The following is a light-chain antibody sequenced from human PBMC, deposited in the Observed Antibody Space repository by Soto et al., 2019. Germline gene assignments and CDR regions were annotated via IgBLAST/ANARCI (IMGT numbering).Light chain of an antibody. CDR1: SSDVGGYNY. V-gene: IGLV2-14*01. Sequence: QSALTQPASVSGSPGQSITISCTGTSSDVGGYNYVSWYQQHPGKAPKLMTYEVSNRPSGVSNRLSGSKSGNTASLTISGLQPEDEDDYCCRPYTSSSTRVFGGGTPLTVL. CDR3: RPYTSSSTRV. J-gene: IGLJ3*02. CDR2: EVS.